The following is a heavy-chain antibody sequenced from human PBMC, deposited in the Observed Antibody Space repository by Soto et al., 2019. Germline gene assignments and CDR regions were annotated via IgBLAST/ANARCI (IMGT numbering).Heavy chain of an antibody. CDR1: GFTFSSYA. D-gene: IGHD4-17*01. CDR3: AKRTVGWYFDL. Sequence: EVQLLESGGGLVQPGGSLRLSCAASGFTFSSYAMSWVRQAPGQGLEWVSVISGSGGSTYYADSVKGRFTISRDNSKNTLYLQMNGLRAEDTAVYYCAKRTVGWYFDLWGRGTLVTVSS. J-gene: IGHJ2*01. CDR2: ISGSGGST. V-gene: IGHV3-23*01.